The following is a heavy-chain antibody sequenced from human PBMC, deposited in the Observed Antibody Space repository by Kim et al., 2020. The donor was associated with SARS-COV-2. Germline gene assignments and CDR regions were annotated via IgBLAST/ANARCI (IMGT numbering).Heavy chain of an antibody. D-gene: IGHD2-2*01. CDR2: IIPILGIA. V-gene: IGHV1-69*02. J-gene: IGHJ6*02. CDR1: GGTFSSYT. Sequence: SVKVSCKASGGTFSSYTISWVRQAPGQGLEWMGRIIPILGIANYAQKFQGRVTITADKSTSTAYMELSSLRSEDTAVYYCATASENPIPKVRSAYYGMDVWGQGTTVTVSS. CDR3: ATASENPIPKVRSAYYGMDV.